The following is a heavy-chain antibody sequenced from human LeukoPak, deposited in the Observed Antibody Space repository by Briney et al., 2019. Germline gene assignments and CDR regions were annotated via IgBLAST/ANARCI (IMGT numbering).Heavy chain of an antibody. Sequence: SETLSLTCAVYGGAFSGYYWSWIRQPPVKGLEWIGEINHSGSTNYNPSLKSRVTISVDTSKNQFSLKLSSVTAADTAVYYCARGCDDSSGYYQYYSDYWGQGTLVTVSS. CDR3: ARGCDDSSGYYQYYSDY. J-gene: IGHJ4*02. V-gene: IGHV4-34*01. CDR2: INHSGST. D-gene: IGHD3-22*01. CDR1: GGAFSGYY.